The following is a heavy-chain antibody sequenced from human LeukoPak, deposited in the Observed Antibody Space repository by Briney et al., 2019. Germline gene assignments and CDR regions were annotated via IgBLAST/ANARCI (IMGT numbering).Heavy chain of an antibody. V-gene: IGHV3-48*03. CDR3: ARGGYSSSWGGPGY. CDR2: ISSSGSTI. Sequence: GGSLRLSCAASGFTFSSYEMNWVRQAPGKGLEWVSYISSSGSTIYYADSVKGRFTISRDNAKNSLYLQMSSLRAEDTAVYYCARGGYSSSWGGPGYWGQGTLVTVSS. CDR1: GFTFSSYE. D-gene: IGHD6-13*01. J-gene: IGHJ4*02.